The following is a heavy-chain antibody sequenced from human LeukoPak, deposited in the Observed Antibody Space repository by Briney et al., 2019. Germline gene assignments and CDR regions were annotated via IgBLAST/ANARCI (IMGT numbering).Heavy chain of an antibody. Sequence: GGSLRLSCAPSGFTFSSYSVNWVRQARGKGLEWVSSISSSSSYIYYADAVKGRFTISGDNAKNSLYLQMNSLRAEDTAVYYCARDRLVTTVATFDYWGQGTLVTVSS. CDR1: GFTFSSYS. CDR3: ARDRLVTTVATFDY. V-gene: IGHV3-21*01. J-gene: IGHJ4*02. D-gene: IGHD4-17*01. CDR2: ISSSSSYI.